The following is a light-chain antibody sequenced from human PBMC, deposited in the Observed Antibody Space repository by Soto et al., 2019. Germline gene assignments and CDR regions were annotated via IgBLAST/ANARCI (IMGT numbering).Light chain of an antibody. Sequence: QTVVTQEPSLTVSPGGTVTLTCGLTTGAVTSGYYPNWFQRKPGQTLRTLIYKTTNKHSWTPARFSGSLLGGKAALTRSGVQPEDEADYYCVLLYGGSWVFGGGTKLTVL. CDR3: VLLYGGSWV. V-gene: IGLV7-43*01. J-gene: IGLJ3*02. CDR2: KTT. CDR1: TGAVTSGYY.